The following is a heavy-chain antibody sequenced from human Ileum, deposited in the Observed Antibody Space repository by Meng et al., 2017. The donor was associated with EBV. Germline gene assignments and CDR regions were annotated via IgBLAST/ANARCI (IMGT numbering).Heavy chain of an antibody. J-gene: IGHJ4*02. Sequence: LPALGPGLVKPSGTLFLTRAVSGGSVSSGNWWSWVRQSPGKGLEWIGEIYQSGSTNYNPSLESRVTISLDKSENQLSLRLTSVTAADTAVYYCAREGGSFDILTGYDIWGQGTLVTVSS. CDR2: IYQSGST. CDR3: AREGGSFDILTGYDI. CDR1: GGSVSSGNW. V-gene: IGHV4-4*02. D-gene: IGHD3-9*01.